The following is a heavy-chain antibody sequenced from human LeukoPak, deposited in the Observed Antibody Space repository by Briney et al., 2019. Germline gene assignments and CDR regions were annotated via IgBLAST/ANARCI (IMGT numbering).Heavy chain of an antibody. V-gene: IGHV4-39*07. CDR2: MYYSGST. J-gene: IGHJ3*02. Sequence: PSETLSLTCTVSGGSISSDIYYWGWIRQPPGTGLEWIGSMYYSGSTYYNPSLKSRVTISVDTSKNQFSLKLSSVTAADAAVYYCARDPSATNAFDIWGQGTMVTVSS. D-gene: IGHD2-8*01. CDR1: GGSISSDIYY. CDR3: ARDPSATNAFDI.